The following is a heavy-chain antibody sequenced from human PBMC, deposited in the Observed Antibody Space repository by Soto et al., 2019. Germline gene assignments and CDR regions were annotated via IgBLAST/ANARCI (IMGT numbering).Heavy chain of an antibody. CDR1: GFTFDDYA. CDR2: ISWHSGSI. D-gene: IGHD2-21*02. V-gene: IGHV3-9*01. J-gene: IGHJ2*01. CDR3: AKDRRGGDWRGWYFDL. Sequence: EVQLVESGGGLVQPGRSLRLSCAASGFTFDDYAMHWVRQAPGKGLEWVSGISWHSGSIGYADSVKGRFTISRDNAKNSLYLQMNRLRAEDTALYYCAKDRRGGDWRGWYFDLWGRGTLVTVSS.